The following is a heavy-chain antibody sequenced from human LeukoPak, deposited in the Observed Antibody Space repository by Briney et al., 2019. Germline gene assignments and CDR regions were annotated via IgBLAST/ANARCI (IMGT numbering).Heavy chain of an antibody. Sequence: SETLSLTCAVYGGSFSGYYWSWIRQPPGKGLEWIGEINHSGSTNYNPSLKSRVTISVDTSKNQFSLKLSSVTAADTAAYYCARSERLRLGGLSSSFDYWGQGTLVTVSS. CDR1: GGSFSGYY. J-gene: IGHJ4*02. V-gene: IGHV4-34*01. D-gene: IGHD3-16*02. CDR3: ARSERLRLGGLSSSFDY. CDR2: INHSGST.